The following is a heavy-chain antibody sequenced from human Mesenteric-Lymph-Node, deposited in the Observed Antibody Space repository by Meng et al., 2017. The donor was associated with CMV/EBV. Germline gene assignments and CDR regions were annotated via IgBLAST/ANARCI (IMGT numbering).Heavy chain of an antibody. V-gene: IGHV2-5*02. CDR3: AHMSYGSGTIEV. Sequence: TFSGFSLSTSGVGGGWIRQPPGKALEWLALIYWDDDKRYSPSLKRRITITKDTSKNQVVLKMSNMDPVDTATYYCAHMSYGSGTIEVWGQGTLVTVSS. CDR1: GFSLSTSGVG. CDR2: IYWDDDK. D-gene: IGHD3-10*01. J-gene: IGHJ4*02.